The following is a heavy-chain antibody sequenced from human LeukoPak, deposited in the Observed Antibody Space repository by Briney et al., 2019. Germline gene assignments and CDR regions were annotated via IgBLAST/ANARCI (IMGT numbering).Heavy chain of an antibody. CDR1: GFTFDDYA. Sequence: GGFLRLSCAASGFTFDDYAMHWVRQAPGKGLEWVSLISWDGGSTYYADSVKGRFTISRDNSKNSLYLQMNSLRAEDTALYYCAKDSRPSQGYYMDVWGKGTTVTVSS. CDR2: ISWDGGST. CDR3: AKDSRPSQGYYMDV. V-gene: IGHV3-43D*04. J-gene: IGHJ6*03.